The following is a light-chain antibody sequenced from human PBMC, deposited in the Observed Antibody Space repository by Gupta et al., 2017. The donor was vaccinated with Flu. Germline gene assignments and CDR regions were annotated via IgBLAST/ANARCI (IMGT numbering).Light chain of an antibody. CDR1: QDINNF. CDR3: QQYYSYPRT. Sequence: DIQMTQSPSSLSVSVGDRVTITCRASQDINNFLAWFQQKPGKAPQSVIYSASSLSTGVPSRFYGSGSGTEYTLTVDNLQPEDLGTYYCQQYYSYPRTFGEGTKMEI. J-gene: IGKJ2*01. V-gene: IGKV1-16*01. CDR2: SAS.